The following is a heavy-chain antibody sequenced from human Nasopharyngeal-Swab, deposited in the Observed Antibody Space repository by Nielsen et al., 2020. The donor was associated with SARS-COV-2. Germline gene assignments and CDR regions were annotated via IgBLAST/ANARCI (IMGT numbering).Heavy chain of an antibody. D-gene: IGHD3-22*01. CDR1: GFTFSGSS. J-gene: IGHJ4*02. CDR2: IRSKANRYAT. V-gene: IGHV3-73*01. CDR3: TRAKDDSSGSLFDY. Sequence: GRSLRPPCAASGFTFSGSSMPCVRQASGQGLAWLRLIRSKANRYATVYAASVKGRFTISRDDSKTTAYLQMNSLKTEDTAVYYCTRAKDDSSGSLFDYWGQGNLVTVSS.